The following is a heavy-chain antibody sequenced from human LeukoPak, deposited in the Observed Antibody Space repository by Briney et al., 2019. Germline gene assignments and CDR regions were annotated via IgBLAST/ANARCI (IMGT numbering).Heavy chain of an antibody. CDR1: GGSFSGYY. CDR2: INHSGST. CDR3: ARRVVRGPRGGYFDY. D-gene: IGHD3-10*01. J-gene: IGHJ4*02. Sequence: PSETLSLTCAVYGGSFSGYYWSWIRQPPGKGLEWIGEINHSGSTNYNPPLKSRVTISVDTSKNQFSLKLSSVTAADTAVYYCARRVVRGPRGGYFDYWGQGTLVTVSS. V-gene: IGHV4-34*01.